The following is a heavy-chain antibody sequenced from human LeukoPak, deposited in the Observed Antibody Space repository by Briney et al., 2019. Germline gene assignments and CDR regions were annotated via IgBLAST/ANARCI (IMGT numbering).Heavy chain of an antibody. CDR1: GGSISSGSYY. CDR2: IYTSGST. CDR3: AREEGYSSSPHNWFDP. V-gene: IGHV4-61*02. Sequence: SQTLSLTCTVSGGSISSGSYYWSWIRQPAGKGLEWIGRIYTSGSTNYNPSLKSRVTISVDTSKNQFSLKLSSVTAADTAVYYCAREEGYSSSPHNWFDPWGQGTLVTVSS. J-gene: IGHJ5*02. D-gene: IGHD6-6*01.